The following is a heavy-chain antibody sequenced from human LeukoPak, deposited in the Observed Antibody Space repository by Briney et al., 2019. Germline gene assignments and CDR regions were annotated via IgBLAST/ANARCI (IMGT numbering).Heavy chain of an antibody. V-gene: IGHV4-34*01. CDR2: INHSGST. J-gene: IGHJ4*02. Sequence: SETLSLTCAVYGGSFSGYYWSWIRQPPGKGLEWIGEINHSGSTNYNPSLKSRVTISVDTSKNQFSLKLSSVTAADTAVYYCARQELYRDYWGQGTLVTVSS. CDR3: ARQELYRDY. D-gene: IGHD2-2*01. CDR1: GGSFSGYY.